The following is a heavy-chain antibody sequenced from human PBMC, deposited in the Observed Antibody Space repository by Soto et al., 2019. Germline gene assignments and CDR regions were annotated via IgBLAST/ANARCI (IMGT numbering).Heavy chain of an antibody. CDR3: ARGGGVVPAANTFAY. CDR2: IYYSGST. Sequence: SETLSLTCTVSGGSISSGGYYWSWIRQHPGKGLEWIGYIYYSGSTYYNPSLKSRVTISVDTSKNQFSLKLSSVTAADTAVYYCARGGGVVPAANTFAYWGQGTLVTVS. CDR1: GGSISSGGYY. J-gene: IGHJ4*02. D-gene: IGHD2-2*01. V-gene: IGHV4-31*03.